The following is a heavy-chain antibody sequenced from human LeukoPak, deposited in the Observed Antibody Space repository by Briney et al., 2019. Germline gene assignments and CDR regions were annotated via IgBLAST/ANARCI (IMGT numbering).Heavy chain of an antibody. CDR1: GFTFSSSN. Sequence: GGSLRLSCAASGFTFSSSNMNWVRQAPGKGLEWVSSITASSGYIFYADSVKGRFTISRDNAKNSLYLQMDSLSAEDTAVYYWARYSGTYRDYWGQGTLVTVSS. CDR3: ARYSGTYRDY. V-gene: IGHV3-21*06. D-gene: IGHD3-10*01. CDR2: ITASSGYI. J-gene: IGHJ4*02.